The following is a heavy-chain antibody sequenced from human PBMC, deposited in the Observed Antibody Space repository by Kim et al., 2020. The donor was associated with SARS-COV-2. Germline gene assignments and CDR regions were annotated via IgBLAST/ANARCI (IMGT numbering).Heavy chain of an antibody. V-gene: IGHV4-59*01. J-gene: IGHJ5*02. CDR2: IYYSGST. CDR3: ARDADSSGWRGWFDP. CDR1: GGSISSYY. D-gene: IGHD6-19*01. Sequence: SETLSLTCTVSGGSISSYYWSWIRQPPGKGLEWIGYIYYSGSTNYNPSLKSRVTISVDTSKNQFSLKLSSVTAADTAVYYCARDADSSGWRGWFDPWGQG.